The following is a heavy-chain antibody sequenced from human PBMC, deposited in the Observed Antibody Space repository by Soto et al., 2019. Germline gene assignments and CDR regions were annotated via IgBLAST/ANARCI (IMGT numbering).Heavy chain of an antibody. Sequence: GGSLRLSCAASGFTMSTYWMSWVRQAPGKGLEWVANIKQDGSEKYYVDSVKGRFTISRDNAKNSLYLQMNSLRAEDTAVYYCARDPEFPYWGQGTLVTVSS. V-gene: IGHV3-7*05. CDR1: GFTMSTYW. J-gene: IGHJ4*02. D-gene: IGHD3-10*01. CDR3: ARDPEFPY. CDR2: IKQDGSEK.